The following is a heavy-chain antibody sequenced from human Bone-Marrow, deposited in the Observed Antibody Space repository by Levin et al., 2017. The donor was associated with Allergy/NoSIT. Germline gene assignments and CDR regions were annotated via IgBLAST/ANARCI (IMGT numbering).Heavy chain of an antibody. Sequence: SETLSLTCLVSGVSVNSASYYWTWIRQPPGKGLEWIGYVHRSGSTNYNASLKSRLTISLDTSTNQVSLRLHSLTAADTAVYYCARDYTYGSGLDYWGQGTLVTVSS. V-gene: IGHV4-61*01. CDR3: ARDYTYGSGLDY. CDR2: VHRSGST. J-gene: IGHJ4*02. CDR1: GVSVNSASYY. D-gene: IGHD3-10*01.